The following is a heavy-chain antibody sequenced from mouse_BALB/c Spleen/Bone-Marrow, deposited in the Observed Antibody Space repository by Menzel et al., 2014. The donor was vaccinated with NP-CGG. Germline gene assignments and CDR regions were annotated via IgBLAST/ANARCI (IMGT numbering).Heavy chain of an antibody. CDR1: GYTFTSYW. CDR3: ARALGDGYYYAMGY. CDR2: IDPSDSET. D-gene: IGHD2-3*01. Sequence: VQRVESGAELVKPGAPVKLSCKASGYTFTSYWINWVKQRPGRGLEWIGRIDPSDSETHYNQKFKDKATLTVDKSSSTAYIQLSSLTSEDSAVYYCARALGDGYYYAMGYWGQGTSVTVSS. J-gene: IGHJ4*01. V-gene: IGHV1-69*02.